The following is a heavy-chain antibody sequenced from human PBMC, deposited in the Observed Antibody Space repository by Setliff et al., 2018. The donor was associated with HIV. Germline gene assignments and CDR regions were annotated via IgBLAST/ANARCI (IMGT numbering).Heavy chain of an antibody. J-gene: IGHJ4*02. CDR2: IRYDGDNQ. CDR3: AREGGSSGYCGYFDY. V-gene: IGHV3-30*02. Sequence: PGGSLRLSCAASRFTFSNYGMYWVRQAPGKGLKWVAFIRYDGDNQYYADSVRGRFTISRDNSKSTLYLRMNSLRDEDTAVYYCAREGGSSGYCGYFDYWGQGTLVTVSS. D-gene: IGHD3-22*01. CDR1: RFTFSNYG.